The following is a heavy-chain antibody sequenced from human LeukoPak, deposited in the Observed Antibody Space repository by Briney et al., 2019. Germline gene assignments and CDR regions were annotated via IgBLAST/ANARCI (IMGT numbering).Heavy chain of an antibody. CDR2: IRYDGSNK. V-gene: IGHV3-30*02. CDR3: AREGAMAGVIWFGEKGYFDY. D-gene: IGHD3-10*01. CDR1: GFTFSSYG. J-gene: IGHJ4*02. Sequence: PGGSLRLSCAASGFTFSSYGMHWVRQAPGKGLEWVAFIRYDGSNKYYADSVKGRFTISRDNSKNTLYLQKNSLRAEDTAVYYCAREGAMAGVIWFGEKGYFDYWGQGTLVTVSS.